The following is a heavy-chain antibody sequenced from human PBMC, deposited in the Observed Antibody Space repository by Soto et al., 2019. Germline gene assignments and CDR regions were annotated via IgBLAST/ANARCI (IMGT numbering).Heavy chain of an antibody. D-gene: IGHD2-2*01. CDR2: INPNSGGT. Sequence: DSVKVSCKASGYTFTAYYMHWVRQAPGQGLEWMGWINPNSGGTNYAQKFQGRVTMTRDTSIRTAYMDLSRLSSDDTAVYYCASPKDYCSSTSCYGEYYFDYWGQGLLVAVSS. V-gene: IGHV1-2*02. CDR1: GYTFTAYY. J-gene: IGHJ4*02. CDR3: ASPKDYCSSTSCYGEYYFDY.